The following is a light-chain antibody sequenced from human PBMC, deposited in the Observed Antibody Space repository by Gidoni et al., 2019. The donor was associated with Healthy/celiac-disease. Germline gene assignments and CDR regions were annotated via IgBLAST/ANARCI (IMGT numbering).Light chain of an antibody. CDR3: SSDAGSNNVV. Sequence: QSALTEPTPPPGAPGPSVTISCTGTSSDVGGYHYVSWYQQHPGKAPNLMIYKVSKQPSGAPDRFAGSKSANTASLTVSGLQAEDEAYYYCSSDAGSNNVVFGAGTKLTVL. J-gene: IGLJ2*01. CDR1: SSDVGGYHY. CDR2: KVS. V-gene: IGLV2-8*01.